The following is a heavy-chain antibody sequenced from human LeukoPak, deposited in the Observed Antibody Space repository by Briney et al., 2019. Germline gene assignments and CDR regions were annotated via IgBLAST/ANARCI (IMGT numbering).Heavy chain of an antibody. CDR3: AQGHCSSTHCPGGMAV. CDR2: TYYRSKWYN. J-gene: IGHJ6*02. CDR1: GDSVSSNSAT. Sequence: SQTLSLTCAISGDSVSSNSATWNWIRQSPSRGLEWLGRTYYRSKWYNDYAVSVKGRISINPDTSKNQFSLQLNSVTPEDTAVYFCAQGHCSSTHCPGGMAVWGQGTAVTVSS. V-gene: IGHV6-1*01. D-gene: IGHD2-2*01.